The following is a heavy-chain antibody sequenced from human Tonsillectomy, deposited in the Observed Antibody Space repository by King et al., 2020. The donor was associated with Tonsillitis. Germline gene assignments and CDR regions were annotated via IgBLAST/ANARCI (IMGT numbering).Heavy chain of an antibody. CDR1: GYTFIGYD. D-gene: IGHD6-13*01. CDR3: ARVLIAAAGLYYYGMDV. Sequence: QLVQSGAEVKKPGASVKVSCKASGYTFIGYDIHWVRQAPGQGLEWMGWINPNSGGTKYAQQFQGRVTMTRDTSISTAYMELSRLTSDDTAVYYCARVLIAAAGLYYYGMDVWGQGTTVTVSS. CDR2: INPNSGGT. J-gene: IGHJ6*02. V-gene: IGHV1-2*02.